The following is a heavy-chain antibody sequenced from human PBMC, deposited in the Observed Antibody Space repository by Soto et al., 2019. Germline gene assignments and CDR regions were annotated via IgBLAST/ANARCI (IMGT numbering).Heavy chain of an antibody. CDR2: MNPNSGNT. V-gene: IGHV1-8*01. Sequence: QVPLVQSGAEVKKPGASVKVSCKASGYTFTSYDINWVRQATGQGLEWMGWMNPNSGNTGYAQKFQGRVTMTRNTSISTAYMELSSLRSEDTAVYYCARSTVTDWYFDLWGRGTLVTVSS. J-gene: IGHJ2*01. CDR1: GYTFTSYD. CDR3: ARSTVTDWYFDL.